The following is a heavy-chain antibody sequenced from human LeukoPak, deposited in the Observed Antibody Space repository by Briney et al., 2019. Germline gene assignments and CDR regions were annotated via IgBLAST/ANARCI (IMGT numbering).Heavy chain of an antibody. J-gene: IGHJ3*02. V-gene: IGHV3-23*01. CDR2: ISGSGGST. Sequence: GGSLRLSCAASGFTFSSYAMSWARQAPGKGLEWVSAISGSGGSTYYADSVKGRFTISRDNSKNTLYLQMNSRRAEDTAVYYCARARSSYGYGDAFDIWGQGTMVTVSS. D-gene: IGHD5-18*01. CDR3: ARARSSYGYGDAFDI. CDR1: GFTFSSYA.